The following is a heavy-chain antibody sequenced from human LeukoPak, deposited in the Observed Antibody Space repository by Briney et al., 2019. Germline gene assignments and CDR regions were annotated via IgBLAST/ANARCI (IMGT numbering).Heavy chain of an antibody. V-gene: IGHV3-23*01. D-gene: IGHD3-22*01. CDR1: GFTFSSYA. CDR3: AKDVGKYEYITMIIVPSY. J-gene: IGHJ4*02. CDR2: ISGSGGST. Sequence: GGSLRLSCAASGFTFSSYAMSWVRQAPGKGLEWVSAISGSGGSTYYADSVKGRFTISRDNSKNTLYLQMNSLRAEDTAVYYCAKDVGKYEYITMIIVPSYWGQGTLVTVSS.